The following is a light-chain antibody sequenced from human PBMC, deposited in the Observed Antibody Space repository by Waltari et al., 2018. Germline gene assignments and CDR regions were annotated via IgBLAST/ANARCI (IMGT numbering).Light chain of an antibody. Sequence: EIVLTQSPGTLSLSPGERATLSCRASQSVGSNYVAWYQQKPGQAPRLLSSEASSRASGIPDRFSGDGSGTDFTLTISRLEPEDFAVYYCQHYGTSRTFGQGTKLEIK. V-gene: IGKV3-20*01. J-gene: IGKJ2*01. CDR1: QSVGSNY. CDR2: EAS. CDR3: QHYGTSRT.